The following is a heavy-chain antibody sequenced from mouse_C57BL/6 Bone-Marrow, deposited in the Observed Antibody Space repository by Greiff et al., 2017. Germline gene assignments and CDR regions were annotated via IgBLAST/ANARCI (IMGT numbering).Heavy chain of an antibody. V-gene: IGHV1-59*01. CDR3: ARDYLHY. J-gene: IGHJ2*01. D-gene: IGHD1-1*01. CDR1: GYTFTSYW. CDR2: IDPSDSYT. Sequence: QVQLQQPGAELVRPGTSVKLSCKASGYTFTSYWMHWVKQRPGQGLEWIGVIDPSDSYTNYNQKFKGKATLTVDTSSSTAYMQLSSLTSEDSAVYYWARDYLHYWGQGTTLTVSS.